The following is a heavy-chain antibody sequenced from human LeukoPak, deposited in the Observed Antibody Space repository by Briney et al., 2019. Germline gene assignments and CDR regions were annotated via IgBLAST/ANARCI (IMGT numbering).Heavy chain of an antibody. CDR2: IYSSGST. CDR3: ARAGSSGYYLGY. CDR1: GGSMSSYY. J-gene: IGHJ4*02. V-gene: IGHV4-59*01. Sequence: SETLSLTCTVSGGSMSSYYWSWIRQPPRKALEWIGYIYSSGSTAYNPSLKSRVTISVDTSKNQFSLKLSSVTAADTAVYYCARAGSSGYYLGYWGQGTLVTVSS. D-gene: IGHD3-22*01.